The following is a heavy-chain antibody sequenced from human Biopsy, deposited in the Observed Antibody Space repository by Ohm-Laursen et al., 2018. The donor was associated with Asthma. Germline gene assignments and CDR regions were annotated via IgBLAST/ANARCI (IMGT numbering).Heavy chain of an antibody. Sequence: TQTLTLTCSFSGFSLTQSGVGVGWIRQAPGKALEWLAVIYWDDDKRYSPSLRGRLTITTNTSKRQVLLALTNVDPVDTATYFCAHTVSSRYDYWGQGTRVSVSS. J-gene: IGHJ4*01. V-gene: IGHV2-5*02. CDR2: IYWDDDK. D-gene: IGHD6-6*01. CDR3: AHTVSSRYDY. CDR1: GFSLTQSGVG.